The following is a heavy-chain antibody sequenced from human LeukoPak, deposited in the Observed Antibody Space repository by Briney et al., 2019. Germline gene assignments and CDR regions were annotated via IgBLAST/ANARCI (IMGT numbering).Heavy chain of an antibody. CDR3: ARDDGYYGMDV. CDR1: GFTFSSYG. CDR2: IWYDGSNK. Sequence: PGGSLRLFCAASGFTFSSYGMHWVRQAPGKGLEWVAVIWYDGSNKYYADYVKGRFTISRDNSKNMLYLQMNSLRAEDTAVYYCARDDGYYGMDVWGQGTTVTVSS. V-gene: IGHV3-33*01. D-gene: IGHD5-24*01. J-gene: IGHJ6*02.